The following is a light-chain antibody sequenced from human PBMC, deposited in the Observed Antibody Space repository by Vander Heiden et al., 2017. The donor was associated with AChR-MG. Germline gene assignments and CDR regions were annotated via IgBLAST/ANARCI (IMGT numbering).Light chain of an antibody. CDR1: QSVLYSSNNQNY. V-gene: IGKV4-1*01. Sequence: IVMTQSPDSLAVSLGERATINCKSSQSVLYSSNNQNYLAWHQQKPGQPPKKLIFWSSTRESGVPDRFSGSGSGTDFTLTISSLQAEDVAVYYCQQYYTTPPTFGQGTKLEIK. CDR3: QQYYTTPPT. J-gene: IGKJ2*01. CDR2: WSS.